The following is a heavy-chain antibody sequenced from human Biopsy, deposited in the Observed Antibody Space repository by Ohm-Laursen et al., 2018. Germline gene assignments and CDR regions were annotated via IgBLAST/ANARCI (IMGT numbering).Heavy chain of an antibody. D-gene: IGHD3-16*01. CDR2: LHDRGVT. V-gene: IGHV3-23*01. CDR1: GFTFSSSW. J-gene: IGHJ6*02. CDR3: QGGHLPPGQFYGVDA. Sequence: GSLRLSCTASGFTFSSSWMTWVRQAPGKGLEWVSSLHDRGVTYYADSVKGRFTISGDNSKNTLYLQMNGLRAEDTAVYFCQGGHLPPGQFYGVDAWGQGTTVTVSS.